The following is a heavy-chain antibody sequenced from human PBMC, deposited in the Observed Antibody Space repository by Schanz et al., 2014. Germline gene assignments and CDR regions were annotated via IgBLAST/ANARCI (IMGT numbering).Heavy chain of an antibody. Sequence: QVQLQESGPGLVKPSQTLSLPCTVSGGSISSGGYYWSWIRQHPGKGLEWIGYIYHSGSTYYNPSLKSRVTKAVDRSNTQFSLTLNYVTVADTAVYYCARRHHVRSGPYYDYYPDVWGKGTTVTVSS. CDR3: ARRHHVRSGPYYDYYPDV. D-gene: IGHD3-3*01. CDR2: IYHSGST. V-gene: IGHV4-31*03. CDR1: GGSISSGGYY. J-gene: IGHJ6*03.